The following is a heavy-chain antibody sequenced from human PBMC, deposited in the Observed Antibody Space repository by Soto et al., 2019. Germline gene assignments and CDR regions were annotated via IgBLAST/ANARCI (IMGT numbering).Heavy chain of an antibody. Sequence: QVQLVESGGGVVQPGRSLRLSCAASGFTFSSYGMHWVRQAPGKGLEWVAVISYDGSNKCYADSVKGRFTISRDNSKNTLYVQMNSLRAEDTAVYYCARSPYSVSYLAYFDYWGQGTLVTVSS. D-gene: IGHD1-26*01. J-gene: IGHJ4*02. CDR1: GFTFSSYG. CDR2: ISYDGSNK. V-gene: IGHV3-30*03. CDR3: ARSPYSVSYLAYFDY.